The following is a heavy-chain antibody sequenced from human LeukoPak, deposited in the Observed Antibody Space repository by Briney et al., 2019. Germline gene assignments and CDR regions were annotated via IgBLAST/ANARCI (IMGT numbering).Heavy chain of an antibody. V-gene: IGHV3-11*01. CDR2: ISSSGSTI. CDR1: GFTFSDYY. Sequence: GGSLRLSCAASGFTFSDYYMSWTRQAPGKGLEWVSYISSSGSTIYYADSVKGRFTISRDNAKNSLYLQMNSLRAEDTAVYYCARDTRYCSSTSCYTPVYYYYGMDVWGQGTTVTVSS. J-gene: IGHJ6*02. D-gene: IGHD2-2*01. CDR3: ARDTRYCSSTSCYTPVYYYYGMDV.